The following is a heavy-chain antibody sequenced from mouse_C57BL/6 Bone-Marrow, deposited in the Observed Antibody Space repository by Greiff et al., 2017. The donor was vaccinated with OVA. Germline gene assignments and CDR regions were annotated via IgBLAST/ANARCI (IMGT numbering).Heavy chain of an antibody. CDR3: ARYDGPAWFAY. CDR2: ILPGSGST. V-gene: IGHV1-9*01. J-gene: IGHJ3*01. CDR1: GYTFTGYG. Sequence: QVQLQQSGAELMKPGASVKLSCTATGYTFTGYGIEWVKQRPGHGLEWIGEILPGSGSTNYNEKFKGKATVTADTSSNTAYMQLSSLTTEDSAIYDCARYDGPAWFAYWGQGTLVTVSA. D-gene: IGHD2-12*01.